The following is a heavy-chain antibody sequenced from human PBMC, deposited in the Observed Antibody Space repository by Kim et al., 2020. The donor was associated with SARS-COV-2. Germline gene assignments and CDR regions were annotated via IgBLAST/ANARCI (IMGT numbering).Heavy chain of an antibody. D-gene: IGHD2-2*01. J-gene: IGHJ4*02. CDR3: ARVVQLPASTSSGFDY. Sequence: KVQGRLTMTRDTAISTAYMELSRLRSDDTAVYYCARVVQLPASTSSGFDYWGQGTLVTVSS. V-gene: IGHV1-2*02.